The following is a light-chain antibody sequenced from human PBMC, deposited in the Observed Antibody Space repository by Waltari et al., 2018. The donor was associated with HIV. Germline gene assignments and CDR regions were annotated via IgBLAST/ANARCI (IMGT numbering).Light chain of an antibody. CDR2: KTS. J-gene: IGKJ4*01. CDR1: QNIDNW. Sequence: DIQMTQSPSSLSASVGDRVTITCRASQNIDNWLAWYQHKPGRGPKVLIFKTSTLETGVPPRFGGSASGTEFTLTITSLQPDDVATYYCHQYNSYPLTFGGGTKVEIK. CDR3: HQYNSYPLT. V-gene: IGKV1-5*03.